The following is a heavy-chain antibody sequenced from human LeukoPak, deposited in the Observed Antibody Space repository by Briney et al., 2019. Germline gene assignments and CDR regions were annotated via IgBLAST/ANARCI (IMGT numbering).Heavy chain of an antibody. CDR1: GFIFDDYA. J-gene: IGHJ6*02. CDR2: ISKNSDGR. V-gene: IGHV3-9*01. CDR3: AKVGVSRYYGMDV. Sequence: GGSLRLSCVASGFIFDDYAMHWVRQAPGKGLEWVAGISKNSDGRDDGDCVKGRLTISRDNAKSSLHLQMNSLRPEDTGMYYCAKVGVSRYYGMDVWGQGTTVTVSS. D-gene: IGHD1-26*01.